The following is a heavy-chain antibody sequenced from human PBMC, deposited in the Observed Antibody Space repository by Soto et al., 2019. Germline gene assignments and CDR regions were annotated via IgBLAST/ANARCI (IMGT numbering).Heavy chain of an antibody. D-gene: IGHD6-6*01. CDR1: GFTFSSYA. V-gene: IGHV3-30-3*01. J-gene: IGHJ6*02. CDR3: ARDHRVAARPSSNYYYYGMDV. CDR2: ISYDGSNK. Sequence: GGSLRLSCAASGFTFSSYAMHWVRQAPGKGLEWVAVISYDGSNKYYADSVKGRFTISRDNSKNTLYLQMNSLRAEDTAVYYCARDHRVAARPSSNYYYYGMDVWGQGTTVTVSS.